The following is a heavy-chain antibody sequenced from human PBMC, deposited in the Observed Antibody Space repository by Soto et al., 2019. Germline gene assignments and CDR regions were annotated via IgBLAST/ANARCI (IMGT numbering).Heavy chain of an antibody. V-gene: IGHV1-69*13. J-gene: IGHJ6*02. Sequence: ASVKVSCKASGGTFSSYAISWVRQAPGQGLEWMGGIIPIFGTANYAQKFQGRVTITADESTSTACMELSSLRSEDTAVYYCASDCSGGSCYTGMDVWGQGTTVTVSS. CDR1: GGTFSSYA. D-gene: IGHD2-15*01. CDR2: IIPIFGTA. CDR3: ASDCSGGSCYTGMDV.